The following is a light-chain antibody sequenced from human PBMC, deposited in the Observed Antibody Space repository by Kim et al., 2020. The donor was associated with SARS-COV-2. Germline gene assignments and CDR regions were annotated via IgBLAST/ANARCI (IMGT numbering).Light chain of an antibody. CDR1: SLRSYY. Sequence: ALGQTVRITCQRDSLRSYYANWYQQKPGQAPVLVIYGKNNRPSGIPDRFSGSSSGNTASLTITGAQAEDEADYYCNSRDSSGNHHVFGTGTKVTVL. J-gene: IGLJ1*01. CDR3: NSRDSSGNHHV. V-gene: IGLV3-19*01. CDR2: GKN.